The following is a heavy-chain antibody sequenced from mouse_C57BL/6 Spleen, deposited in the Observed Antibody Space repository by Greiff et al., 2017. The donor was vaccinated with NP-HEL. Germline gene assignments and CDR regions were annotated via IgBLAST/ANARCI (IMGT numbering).Heavy chain of an antibody. V-gene: IGHV1-64*01. J-gene: IGHJ1*03. D-gene: IGHD1-1*01. CDR2: IHPNSGST. Sequence: VQLQQPGAELVKPGASVKLSCKASGYTFTSYWMHWVKQRPGQGLEWIGMIHPNSGSTNYNEKFKSKATLTVDKSSSTAYMQLSSLTSEDSAVYYCARQYYGSLYFDVWGTGTTVTVSS. CDR3: ARQYYGSLYFDV. CDR1: GYTFTSYW.